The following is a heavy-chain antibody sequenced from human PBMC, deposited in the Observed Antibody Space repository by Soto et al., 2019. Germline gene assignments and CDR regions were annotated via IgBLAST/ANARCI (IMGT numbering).Heavy chain of an antibody. D-gene: IGHD2-15*01. CDR2: INHSGST. CDR1: GGSFSGYY. CDR3: ARSGNSRGYCSGGSCSYYMDV. J-gene: IGHJ6*03. V-gene: IGHV4-34*01. Sequence: QVQLQQWGAGLLKPSETLSLTCAVYGGSFSGYYWSWIRQPPGKGLEWIGEINHSGSTNYNPSLKSRVTISVDTSKNQSSLKLSSVTAADTAVYYCARSGNSRGYCSGGSCSYYMDVWGKGTTVTVSS.